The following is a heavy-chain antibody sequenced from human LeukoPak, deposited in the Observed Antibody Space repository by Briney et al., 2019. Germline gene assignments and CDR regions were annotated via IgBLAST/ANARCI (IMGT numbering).Heavy chain of an antibody. Sequence: GGSLRLSCAASGFTFSSYRMNWVRQAPGKGLEWVSSISSSSSYIYYADSVKGRFTISRDNAKNSLYLQMNSLRAEDTAVYYCATIVVVPAAILNAFDIWGQGTMVTVSS. CDR2: ISSSSSYI. D-gene: IGHD2-2*01. CDR1: GFTFSSYR. V-gene: IGHV3-21*01. CDR3: ATIVVVPAAILNAFDI. J-gene: IGHJ3*02.